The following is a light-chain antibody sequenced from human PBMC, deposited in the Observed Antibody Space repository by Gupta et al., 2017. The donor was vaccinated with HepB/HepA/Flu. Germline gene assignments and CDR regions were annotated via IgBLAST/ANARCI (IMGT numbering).Light chain of an antibody. V-gene: IGKV1-39*01. CDR1: QSISSY. J-gene: IGKJ2*01. CDR2: AAS. CDR3: QQTYSTPYT. Sequence: DTHMTQSPSSLSASVGDRVTITCRASQSISSYLNWYQQKPGKAPKLLIYAASSLQSGVPSRFSGGGSGTDFTLTISSLQPEDFATYYCQQTYSTPYTFGQGTKLEIK.